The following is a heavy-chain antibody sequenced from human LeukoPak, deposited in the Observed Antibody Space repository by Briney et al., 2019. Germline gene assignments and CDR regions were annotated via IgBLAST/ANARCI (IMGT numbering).Heavy chain of an antibody. CDR1: GYSFTSYW. D-gene: IGHD3-10*01. V-gene: IGHV5-51*01. CDR2: IYPGDSDP. J-gene: IGHJ3*02. Sequence: GESLKISCKGSGYSFTSYWIGWVRRMPGKGLEWMGMIYPGDSDPRYSPSFQGQVTFSADKSISTAHLHWSSLKASDTAMYYCATRGGGQMVRGIPDAFDIWGQGTMVTVSS. CDR3: ATRGGGQMVRGIPDAFDI.